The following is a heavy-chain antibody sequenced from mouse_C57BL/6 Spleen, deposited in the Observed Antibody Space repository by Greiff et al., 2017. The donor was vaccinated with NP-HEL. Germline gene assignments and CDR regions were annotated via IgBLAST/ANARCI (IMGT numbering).Heavy chain of an antibody. CDR3: ARSGVLLLRDWYFDV. J-gene: IGHJ1*03. CDR1: GYTFTSYW. Sequence: QVQLQQPGAELVKPGASVKLSCKASGYTFTSYWMQWVKQRPGQGLEWIGEIDPSDSYTNYNQKFKGKATLTVDTSSSTAYMQLSSLTSEDSAVYYCARSGVLLLRDWYFDVWGTGTTVTVSS. D-gene: IGHD1-1*01. V-gene: IGHV1-50*01. CDR2: IDPSDSYT.